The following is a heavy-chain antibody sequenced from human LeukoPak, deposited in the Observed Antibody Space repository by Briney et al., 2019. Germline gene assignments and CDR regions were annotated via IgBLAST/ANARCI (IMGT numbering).Heavy chain of an antibody. CDR2: IDNSGNTI. J-gene: IGHJ4*02. D-gene: IGHD1-26*01. CDR1: GFTFSYYY. CDR3: ATQTGYSRSFFSPLDY. Sequence: GGSLRLSCAASGFTFSYYYMSWIRQAPGKGLEWLSYIDNSGNTIYYADSVKGRFSISRYNAKTSLYLQMNSLRAEDTAMYYCATQTGYSRSFFSPLDYWGQGTLVTVSS. V-gene: IGHV3-11*01.